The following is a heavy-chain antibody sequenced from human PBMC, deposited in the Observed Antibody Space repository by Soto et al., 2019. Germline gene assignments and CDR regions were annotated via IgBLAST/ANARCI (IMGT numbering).Heavy chain of an antibody. V-gene: IGHV3-23*01. CDR2: ISGNGDSA. CDR1: GFTIRDYA. J-gene: IGHJ4*02. Sequence: VQLLESGGGLVQPGGSLRLSCAASGFTIRDYAMNWVRLSPGKGLEWVSDISGNGDSARHADSVKGRFTISRDNSRNTLYLQKNSLRVDATAVYYCRKERRGSGWSVCNFWGQGTVVTVSS. D-gene: IGHD6-19*01. CDR3: RKERRGSGWSVCNF.